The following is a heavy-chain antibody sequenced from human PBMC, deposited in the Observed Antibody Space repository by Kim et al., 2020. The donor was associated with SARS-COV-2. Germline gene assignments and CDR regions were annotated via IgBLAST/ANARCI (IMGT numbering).Heavy chain of an antibody. J-gene: IGHJ5*02. CDR2: ISSSGGST. V-gene: IGHV3-23*01. CDR1: GFTFSSYA. CDR3: AKGQWLVHMGWFDP. D-gene: IGHD6-19*01. Sequence: GGSLRLSCAASGFTFSSYAMSWVRQAPGKGLEWVSAISSSGGSTYYADSVKGRFTISRDNSKNTLYLQMNSLRAEDTAVYYCAKGQWLVHMGWFDPWGQGTLVTVSS.